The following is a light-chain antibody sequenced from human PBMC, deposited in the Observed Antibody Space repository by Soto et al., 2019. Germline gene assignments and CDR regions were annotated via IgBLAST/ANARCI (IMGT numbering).Light chain of an antibody. Sequence: EIVLTQSPATLSLSPGERATLSCRASQSINRHLAWYRQKPGQAPRLLIYDASNRATGIPARFSGSGSGTDFTLTISSLEPEDFGVYYCQQRTTWPLTFGGGTKVEIK. CDR3: QQRTTWPLT. V-gene: IGKV3-11*01. CDR2: DAS. CDR1: QSINRH. J-gene: IGKJ4*01.